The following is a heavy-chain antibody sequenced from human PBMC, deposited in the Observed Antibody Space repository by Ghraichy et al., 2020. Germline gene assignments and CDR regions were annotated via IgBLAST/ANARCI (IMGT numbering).Heavy chain of an antibody. D-gene: IGHD3-10*01. CDR3: AKVMVRGVRSPYFDY. V-gene: IGHV3-23*01. CDR2: ISGSGGST. J-gene: IGHJ4*02. Sequence: GGSLRLSCAASGFTFSSYAMSWVRQAPGKGLEWVSAISGSGGSTYYADSVKGRFTISRDNSKNTLYLQMNSLRAEDTAVYYCAKVMVRGVRSPYFDYWGQGTLVTVSS. CDR1: GFTFSSYA.